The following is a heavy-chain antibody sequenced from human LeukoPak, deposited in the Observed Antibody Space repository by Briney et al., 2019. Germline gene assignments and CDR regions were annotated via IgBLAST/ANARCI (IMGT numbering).Heavy chain of an antibody. Sequence: SETLSLTCTVSGDSMSSHYWSWIRQTSGKGLEWIGEIHRSGSTNYNPSLQSRVTISIDRSKNQIALELSSVTAADTAVYYCAREIVGGFNPGAYWGQGTLVTVSS. CDR1: GDSMSSHY. J-gene: IGHJ4*02. CDR2: IHRSGST. V-gene: IGHV4-59*11. D-gene: IGHD1-14*01. CDR3: AREIVGGFNPGAY.